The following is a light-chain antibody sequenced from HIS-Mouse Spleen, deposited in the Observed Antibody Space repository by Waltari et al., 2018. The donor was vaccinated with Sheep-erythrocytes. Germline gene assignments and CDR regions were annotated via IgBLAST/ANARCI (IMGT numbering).Light chain of an antibody. CDR3: QQYDNLLT. Sequence: DIQMTQSPSSLSASVGDRVTNTCQASQDISNYLNWYQQKPGKAPKLMIYDASNFETEVPSRFSGSGSGTDFNHTISSLQPEDIATYYCQQYDNLLTFGGGTKEEIK. CDR1: QDISNY. V-gene: IGKV1-33*01. J-gene: IGKJ4*01. CDR2: DAS.